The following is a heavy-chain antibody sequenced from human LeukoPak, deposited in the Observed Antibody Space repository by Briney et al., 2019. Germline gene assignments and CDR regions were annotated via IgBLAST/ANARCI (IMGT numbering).Heavy chain of an antibody. CDR1: GFTFGDYA. J-gene: IGHJ4*02. D-gene: IGHD3-22*01. CDR2: ISSKVHSGTI. Sequence: PGGSLRLSCTASGFTFGDYAMSWLPQAPGKGLEGVSFISSKVHSGTIEYAASVKGRFTISRDDSKNIAYLQMNSLKSDDTAVYYCCRDNYYDSSVYSKYYFDYWGRGTLVTVSS. CDR3: CRDNYYDSSVYSKYYFDY. V-gene: IGHV3-49*03.